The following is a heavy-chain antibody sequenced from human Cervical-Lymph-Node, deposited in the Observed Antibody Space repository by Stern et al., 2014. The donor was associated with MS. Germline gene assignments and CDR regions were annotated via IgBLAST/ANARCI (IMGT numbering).Heavy chain of an antibody. Sequence: VQLVQSGAEVKKPGASVKVSCKVSGSTLTDFFMHWVRQPPGKGLEWMGGFDPVDGETIYAQQLQRRVTMTEDTSTDTAYMELSSLRSDDTAVYYCATDYNYWGQGTLVTVSS. CDR1: GSTLTDFF. D-gene: IGHD3-10*01. CDR2: FDPVDGET. V-gene: IGHV1-24*01. J-gene: IGHJ4*02. CDR3: ATDYNY.